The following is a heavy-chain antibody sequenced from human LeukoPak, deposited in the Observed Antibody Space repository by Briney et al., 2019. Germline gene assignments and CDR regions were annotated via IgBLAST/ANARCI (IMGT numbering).Heavy chain of an antibody. CDR3: ARDRTYYDSSGYYYYYYYYMDV. Sequence: PGGSLRLSCAASGFTFSSYWMHWVRQAPGKGLVWVSRINSDGSSTSYVDSVKGRFTISRDNAKNTLYLQMNSLRAEDTAVYYCARDRTYYDSSGYYYYYYYYMDVWGKGTTVTVSS. V-gene: IGHV3-74*01. J-gene: IGHJ6*03. CDR2: INSDGSST. D-gene: IGHD3-22*01. CDR1: GFTFSSYW.